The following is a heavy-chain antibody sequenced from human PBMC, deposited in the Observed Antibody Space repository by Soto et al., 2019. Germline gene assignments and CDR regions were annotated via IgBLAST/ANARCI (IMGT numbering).Heavy chain of an antibody. CDR1: GYTLTELS. J-gene: IGHJ4*02. D-gene: IGHD5-18*01. Sequence: ASVKVSCKVSGYTLTELSMHWVRQAPGKGLEWMGGFDPEDGETTYAQKFQGRVTMTEDTSTDTAYMELSSLRSEDTAVYYCAATAMESYYFDYWGQGTLVTVSS. CDR2: FDPEDGET. V-gene: IGHV1-24*01. CDR3: AATAMESYYFDY.